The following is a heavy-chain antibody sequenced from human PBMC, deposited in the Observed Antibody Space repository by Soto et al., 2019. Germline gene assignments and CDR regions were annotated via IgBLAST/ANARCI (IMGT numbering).Heavy chain of an antibody. V-gene: IGHV4-59*01. D-gene: IGHD1-26*01. Sequence: SETLSLTCTVSGGSIGSYYWSWIRQPPGKGLEWIGYIYYSGSTNYNPSLKSRVTISVDTSKNQFSLKLSSVTAADTAVYYCARVGGWHPGYFDDWGQGPLVTVAS. CDR3: ARVGGWHPGYFDD. CDR1: GGSIGSYY. J-gene: IGHJ4*02. CDR2: IYYSGST.